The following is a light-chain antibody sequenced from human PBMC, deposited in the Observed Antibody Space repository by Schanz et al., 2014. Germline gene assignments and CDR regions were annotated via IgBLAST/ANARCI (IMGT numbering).Light chain of an antibody. J-gene: IGLJ3*02. CDR2: GNS. CDR3: QSYDRSLSAWV. V-gene: IGLV1-40*01. CDR1: SSNIGSNT. Sequence: QSVLTQPPSASGTPGQRVTISCSGSSSNIGSNTVNWYQQLPGTAPKLLIYGNSNRPSGVPDRFSGSKSGTSASLAITGLQAEDEADYYCQSYDRSLSAWVFGGGTKLTVL.